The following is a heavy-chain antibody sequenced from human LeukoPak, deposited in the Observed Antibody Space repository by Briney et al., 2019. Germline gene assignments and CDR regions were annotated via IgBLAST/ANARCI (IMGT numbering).Heavy chain of an antibody. CDR1: GFTFSSYW. D-gene: IGHD2-15*01. CDR3: AKEYSGSCDY. CDR2: VNSDGSST. J-gene: IGHJ4*02. V-gene: IGHV3-74*01. Sequence: GGSLRLSCAASGFTFSSYWMHWVRQAPGKGLLWVSRVNSDGSSTGYADSVKGRFTISGDNAKNTLYLQMNSLRAEDTAVYYCAKEYSGSCDYWGQGTLVTVSS.